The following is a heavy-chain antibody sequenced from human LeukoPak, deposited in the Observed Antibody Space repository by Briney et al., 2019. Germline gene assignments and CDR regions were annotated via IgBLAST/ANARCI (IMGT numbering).Heavy chain of an antibody. CDR2: INPVSGGT. CDR3: ARDLLVVASMGSDS. V-gene: IGHV1-2*02. D-gene: IGHD2-15*01. Sequence: ASVKVSCKASGYTFTRYYLHWVRQAPGQGLEWMGWINPVSGGTNYAQTFQGRVTMTRDTSISTVYMELSGLRSDDTAVYYCARDLLVVASMGSDSWGQGTLVTVSS. J-gene: IGHJ4*02. CDR1: GYTFTRYY.